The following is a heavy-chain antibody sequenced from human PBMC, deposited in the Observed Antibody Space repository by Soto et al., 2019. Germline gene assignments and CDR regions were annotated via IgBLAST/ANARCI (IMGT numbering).Heavy chain of an antibody. V-gene: IGHV4-61*01. Sequence: QVQLQESGPGLVKPSETLSLTCTVSGGSVSSGSYYWSWIRQPPGKGLEWIGYIYYSGSTNYNPARKSRVTISVDTSKNQFSLKLSSVTAADTAVYYCAREGILVGVRDYGMDVWGQGTTVTVSS. J-gene: IGHJ6*02. CDR2: IYYSGST. CDR3: AREGILVGVRDYGMDV. D-gene: IGHD1-26*01. CDR1: GGSVSSGSYY.